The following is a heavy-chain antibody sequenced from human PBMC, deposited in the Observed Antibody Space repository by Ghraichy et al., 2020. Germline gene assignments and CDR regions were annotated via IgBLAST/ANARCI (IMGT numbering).Heavy chain of an antibody. CDR2: ISSSSSYI. Sequence: GESLNISCAASGFTFSSYSMNWVRQAPGKGLEWVSSISSSSSYIYYADSVKGRFTISRDNAKNSLYLQMNSLRAEDTAVYYCARVSRYCSSTSCYDRWGQGTLVTVSS. D-gene: IGHD2-2*01. V-gene: IGHV3-21*01. J-gene: IGHJ5*02. CDR1: GFTFSSYS. CDR3: ARVSRYCSSTSCYDR.